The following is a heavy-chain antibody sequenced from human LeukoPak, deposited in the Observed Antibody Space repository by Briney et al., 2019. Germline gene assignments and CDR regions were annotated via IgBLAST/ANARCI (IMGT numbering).Heavy chain of an antibody. D-gene: IGHD5-18*01. Sequence: SETLSLTCTVSGGSISRYYWSCIRQPDGKGLEWIGRIYTSGSTNYNPSLKSRVSMSVDTSKNQFSLKLSSVTAEDTAIYYCARDSDSYGPDFDYWGQGTLVTVSS. CDR2: IYTSGST. CDR1: GGSISRYY. J-gene: IGHJ4*02. V-gene: IGHV4-4*07. CDR3: ARDSDSYGPDFDY.